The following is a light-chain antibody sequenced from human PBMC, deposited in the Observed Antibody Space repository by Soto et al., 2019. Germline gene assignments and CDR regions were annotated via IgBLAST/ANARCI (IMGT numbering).Light chain of an antibody. CDR1: SSDIGAYNY. CDR3: SSHGGANNFYV. V-gene: IGLV2-8*01. J-gene: IGLJ1*01. CDR2: EVT. Sequence: HSVLTQPPSASGSPGQSVTISCTGTSSDIGAYNYVSWYQQHPGKVPKLIIYEVTKRPSGVPDRFSASKSGNTASLTVSGLQAEDEADYYCSSHGGANNFYVFGTGTKVTVL.